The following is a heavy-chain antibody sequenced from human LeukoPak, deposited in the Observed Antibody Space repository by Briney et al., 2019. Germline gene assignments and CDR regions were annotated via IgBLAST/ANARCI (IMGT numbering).Heavy chain of an antibody. CDR2: IYYSGST. CDR3: ARETSCRRSVHL. J-gene: IGHJ1*01. Sequence: PSETLSLTCTVSGGSISSYYWSWIRQPPGKGLEWIGYIYYSGSTNYNPSLKSRVTISVDTSKNQFSLKLSSVTAADTAVYYCARETSCRRSVHLWGQGPLVRVS. V-gene: IGHV4-59*01. CDR1: GGSISSYY. D-gene: IGHD3-10*01.